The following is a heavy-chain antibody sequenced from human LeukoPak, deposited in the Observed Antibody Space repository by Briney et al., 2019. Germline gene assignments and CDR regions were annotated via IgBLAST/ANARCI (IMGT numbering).Heavy chain of an antibody. D-gene: IGHD2-2*01. V-gene: IGHV3-7*01. Sequence: GGALRHSCAASGFPFRSHWMSSVRQAPGKGLERVANIKQDGSEKYFVDSVKGRFTISRDNAKNSLYLQMNSLRAEDTAVYYCARDRYCSSTSCPREYYYYYGMDVWGQGTTITVSS. J-gene: IGHJ6*02. CDR3: ARDRYCSSTSCPREYYYYYGMDV. CDR1: GFPFRSHW. CDR2: IKQDGSEK.